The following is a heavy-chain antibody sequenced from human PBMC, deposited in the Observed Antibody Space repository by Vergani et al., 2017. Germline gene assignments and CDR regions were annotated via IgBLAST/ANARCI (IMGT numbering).Heavy chain of an antibody. D-gene: IGHD6-13*01. CDR2: IHTGGST. J-gene: IGHJ4*02. CDR1: GESIRSGSHY. CDR3: ARDERRPWSNSWARFEY. Sequence: QVKLQESGPGLLKPSQTLSLTSTVSGESIRSGSHYWSWIRQPAGKGPEWIGHIHTGGSTDLNPSFKSRVSISVDTSKNQFSLSLNSVTAADTAIYYCARDERRPWSNSWARFEYWGLGIPVTVSS. V-gene: IGHV4-61*02.